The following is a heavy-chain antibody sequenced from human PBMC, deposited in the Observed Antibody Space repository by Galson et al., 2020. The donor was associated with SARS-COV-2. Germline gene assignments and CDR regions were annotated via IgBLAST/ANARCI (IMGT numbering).Heavy chain of an antibody. D-gene: IGHD3-10*01. J-gene: IGHJ4*02. Sequence: SVKVSCKASGGTFSSYAISWVRQAPGQGLEWMGGIIPIFGTANYAQKFQGRVTITADESTSTAYMELSSLRSEDTAVYYCAGEAAGVQGVTIDYWGQGTLVTVSS. CDR2: IIPIFGTA. CDR3: AGEAAGVQGVTIDY. CDR1: GGTFSSYA. V-gene: IGHV1-69*13.